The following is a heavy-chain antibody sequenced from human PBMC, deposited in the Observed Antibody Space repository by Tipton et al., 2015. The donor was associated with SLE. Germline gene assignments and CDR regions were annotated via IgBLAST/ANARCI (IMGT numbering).Heavy chain of an antibody. D-gene: IGHD3-16*01. Sequence: TLSLTCTVSGDSISSSSYYWGWLRQPPGKGLEWIGSIYYSGSTYYNPSLKSRVTISVDTSKNQFSLKLSSVTAADTAVYYCARAMGSFRWGFAYWRQGPLVPVSS. CDR2: IYYSGST. J-gene: IGHJ4*02. V-gene: IGHV4-39*07. CDR1: GDSISSSSYY. CDR3: ARAMGSFRWGFAY.